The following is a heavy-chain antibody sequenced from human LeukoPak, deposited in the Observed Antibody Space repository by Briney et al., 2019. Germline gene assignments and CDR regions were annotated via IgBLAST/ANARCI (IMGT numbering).Heavy chain of an antibody. J-gene: IGHJ4*02. Sequence: GGSLRLSCAASEFTFSSYWMSWVRQAPGKGLEWVANIKQDGSEKYYVDSVKGRFTISRDNAKNSLYLQMNSLRAEDTAVYYCARDLLRRDGSSLGGGGEVGWGQGTLVTVSS. D-gene: IGHD3-16*01. V-gene: IGHV3-7*01. CDR3: ARDLLRRDGSSLGGGGEVG. CDR2: IKQDGSEK. CDR1: EFTFSSYW.